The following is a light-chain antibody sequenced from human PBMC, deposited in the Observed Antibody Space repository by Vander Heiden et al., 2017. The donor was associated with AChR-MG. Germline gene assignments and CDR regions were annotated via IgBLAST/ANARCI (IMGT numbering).Light chain of an antibody. V-gene: IGKV3-15*01. CDR3: QQHNNWPLT. J-gene: IGKJ4*01. CDR1: QSVTSN. Sequence: EIVMTQSPATLSVSPGERVTLSCRASQSVTSNLAWYQQKPGQAPRLLIYGASTRATGIPARFSGSGSGTEFTLTISSLQSEDFAIYYCQQHNNWPLTFGGGTKVEIE. CDR2: GAS.